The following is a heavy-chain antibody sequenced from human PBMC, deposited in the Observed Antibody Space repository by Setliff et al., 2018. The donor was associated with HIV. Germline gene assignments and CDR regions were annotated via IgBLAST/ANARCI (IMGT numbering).Heavy chain of an antibody. CDR3: ARGQYGDELFDY. V-gene: IGHV1-18*01. CDR1: GCTFTNYG. CDR2: LASYSDDA. D-gene: IGHD4-17*01. J-gene: IGHJ4*02. Sequence: ASVKVSCKASGCTFTNYGITWVRQAPGHGLEWMGWLASYSDDANYAQNLQGRVTMTTDKSTSTAYMELRSLRSDDTAVYYCARGQYGDELFDYWGQGTLVTVSS.